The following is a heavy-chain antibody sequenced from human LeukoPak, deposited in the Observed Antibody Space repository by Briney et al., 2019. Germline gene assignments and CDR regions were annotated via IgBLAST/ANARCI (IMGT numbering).Heavy chain of an antibody. CDR3: ARDGSWGDSQFYFYMDV. Sequence: SGGSLRLSCEASGFTFGSFAMSWVRQAPGKGLEWLSGISASGHYIYNANSVKGRFTISRDNSKNTLYIEMNSLRAEDTAVYYCARDGSWGDSQFYFYMDVWGKGTTVTVSS. CDR2: ISASGHYI. D-gene: IGHD3-16*01. J-gene: IGHJ6*03. V-gene: IGHV3-23*01. CDR1: GFTFGSFA.